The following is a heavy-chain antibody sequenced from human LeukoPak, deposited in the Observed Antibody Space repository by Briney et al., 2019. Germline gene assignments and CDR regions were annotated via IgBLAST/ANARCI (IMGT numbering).Heavy chain of an antibody. CDR2: MYTSGRT. Sequence: TSQTLSLTCTVSGGSVSSGTYYWNWIRRPAEKGLEWIGRMYTSGRTNYNPSLKSRVTISVDTSKNQFSLKLTSVTAADTAVYYCASQTLTDDAFDIWGQGTMVTVSS. V-gene: IGHV4-61*02. J-gene: IGHJ3*02. CDR1: GGSVSSGTYY. CDR3: ASQTLTDDAFDI. D-gene: IGHD1-20*01.